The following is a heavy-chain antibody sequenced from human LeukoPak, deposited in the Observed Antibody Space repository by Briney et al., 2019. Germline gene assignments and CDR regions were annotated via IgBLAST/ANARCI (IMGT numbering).Heavy chain of an antibody. CDR2: ISGSGGTT. V-gene: IGHV3-23*01. CDR3: AKAIAVSGTSPPADY. D-gene: IGHD6-19*01. J-gene: IGHJ4*02. Sequence: GGSLRLSCAASGFTFSSYAMSWVRQAPGKGLEWVSGISGSGGTTYYAGSVKGRFTISRDNSKNTLYLQINSLRAEDTAVYYCAKAIAVSGTSPPADYWGQGTLVTVSS. CDR1: GFTFSSYA.